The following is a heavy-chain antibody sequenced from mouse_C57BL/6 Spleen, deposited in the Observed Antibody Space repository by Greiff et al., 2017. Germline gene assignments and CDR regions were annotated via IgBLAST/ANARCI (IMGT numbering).Heavy chain of an antibody. D-gene: IGHD1-1*01. V-gene: IGHV1-52*01. Sequence: QVQLQQPGAELVRPGSSVKMSCKASGYTFTSYWLHWVKQRPIQGLEWIGNIDPSDSETPYTQKFKDKATLTVEKSSSTAYMQLSSLTSEDSAVYYGARDYYGRQGYWGQGTTLTVSS. J-gene: IGHJ2*01. CDR3: ARDYYGRQGY. CDR2: IDPSDSET. CDR1: GYTFTSYW.